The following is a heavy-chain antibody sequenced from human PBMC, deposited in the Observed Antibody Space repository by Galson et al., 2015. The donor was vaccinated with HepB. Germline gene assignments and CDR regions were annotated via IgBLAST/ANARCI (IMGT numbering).Heavy chain of an antibody. CDR3: ARDLAVAGRGAFDY. D-gene: IGHD6-19*01. V-gene: IGHV1-69*04. Sequence: SVKVSCKASGGTFSSYAISWVRQAPGQGLEWMGRIIPILGIANYAQKFQGRVTITADKSTSTAYMELSSLRSEDTAVYYCARDLAVAGRGAFDYWGQGTLVTVSS. J-gene: IGHJ4*02. CDR1: GGTFSSYA. CDR2: IIPILGIA.